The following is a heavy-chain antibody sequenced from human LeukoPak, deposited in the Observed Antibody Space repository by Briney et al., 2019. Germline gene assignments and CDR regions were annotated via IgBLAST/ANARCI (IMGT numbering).Heavy chain of an antibody. CDR3: AREHSGYDFPGRDYYYMDV. J-gene: IGHJ6*03. CDR1: DFSFITYA. V-gene: IGHV3-21*01. D-gene: IGHD5-12*01. Sequence: KTGGSLRLSCAGSDFSFITYAMSWVRQAPGKGLEWVSSISSSSRSYIYYADSVKGRFTISRDNAKNSLYLQMNSLRAEDTAVYYCAREHSGYDFPGRDYYYMDVWGKGTTVTVSS. CDR2: ISSSSRSYI.